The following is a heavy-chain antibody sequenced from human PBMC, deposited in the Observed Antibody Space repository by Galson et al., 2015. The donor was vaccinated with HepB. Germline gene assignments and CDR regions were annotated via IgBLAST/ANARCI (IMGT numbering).Heavy chain of an antibody. D-gene: IGHD3-10*01. J-gene: IGHJ4*02. CDR1: GYTFTSYA. CDR3: ARDRGGQEGFDY. CDR2: SSGYNDIDNT. V-gene: IGHV1-18*04. Sequence: SVKVSCKASGYTFTSYAINWVRQAPGQGLEWMGWSSGYNDIDNTNYAQKFQGRVTITADKSTSTAYMELSSLRSEDTAVYYCARDRGGQEGFDYWGQGTLVTVSS.